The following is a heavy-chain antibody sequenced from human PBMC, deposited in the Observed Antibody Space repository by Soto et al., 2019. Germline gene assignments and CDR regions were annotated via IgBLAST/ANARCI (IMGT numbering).Heavy chain of an antibody. CDR1: GFTFSNYA. V-gene: IGHV3-23*01. Sequence: GGSLRLSCAASGFTFSNYAMSWIRLAPGKGLEWVSAISGSGGSTYYADSVKGRFTISRDNSKNTLYLQMNSLRAEDTAVYYCAKELKYYYDSSGYYYYWGQGTLVTVSS. CDR2: ISGSGGST. CDR3: AKELKYYYDSSGYYYY. D-gene: IGHD3-22*01. J-gene: IGHJ4*02.